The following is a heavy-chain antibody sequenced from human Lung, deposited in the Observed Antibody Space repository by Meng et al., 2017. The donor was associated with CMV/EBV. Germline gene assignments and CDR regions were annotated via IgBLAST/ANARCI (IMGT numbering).Heavy chain of an antibody. V-gene: IGHV3-48*03. CDR3: AREVLVPAAIRYYYYGMDV. CDR2: ISSSGSTI. D-gene: IGHD2-2*01. Sequence: SCAASGFTFSSYEMNWVRQAPGKGLEWVSYISSSGSTIYYADSVKGRFTISRDNAKNSLYLQMNSLRAEDTAVYYCAREVLVPAAIRYYYYGMDVWGQGTTVTVSS. CDR1: GFTFSSYE. J-gene: IGHJ6*01.